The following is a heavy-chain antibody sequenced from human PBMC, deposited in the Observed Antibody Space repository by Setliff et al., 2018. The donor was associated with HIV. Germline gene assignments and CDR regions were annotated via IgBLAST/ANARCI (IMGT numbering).Heavy chain of an antibody. Sequence: ASVKVSCKASGGTFTNSAIGWVRQAPGQGLEWVGAIVPILGIANSAQKFQGRVTITTDESTNTAYMELSSLRSEDTAVYYCARIPTGGAFDIWGQGTVVTVSS. CDR1: GGTFTNSA. D-gene: IGHD7-27*01. CDR2: IVPILGIA. J-gene: IGHJ3*02. CDR3: ARIPTGGAFDI. V-gene: IGHV1-69*10.